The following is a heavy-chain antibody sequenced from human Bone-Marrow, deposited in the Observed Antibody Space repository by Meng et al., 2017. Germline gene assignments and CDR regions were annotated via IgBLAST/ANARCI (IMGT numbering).Heavy chain of an antibody. V-gene: IGHV3-30*01. J-gene: IGHJ4*02. Sequence: GESLKISCAASGFTFSSYAMHWVRQAPGKGLEWVAVISYDGSNKYYADSVKGRFTISRDNSKNTLYLQMNSLRAEDTAVCYCARGDGEYSTIDWGQGTLVTVSS. CDR1: GFTFSSYA. CDR3: ARGDGEYSTID. D-gene: IGHD6-6*01. CDR2: ISYDGSNK.